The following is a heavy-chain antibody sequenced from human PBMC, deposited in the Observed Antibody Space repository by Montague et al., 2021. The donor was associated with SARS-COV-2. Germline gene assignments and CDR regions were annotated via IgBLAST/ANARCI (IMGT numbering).Heavy chain of an antibody. V-gene: IGHV4-59*01. Sequence: SETLSLTCTVSGGSISGYYWSWIRQPPGKGLEWIGYIYYSGSTNYSPSLKSRVTISIDTSKNQFSLKLSSVTAADTAVYYCARISHLEGYYFDYWGQGTLATVSS. J-gene: IGHJ4*02. CDR3: ARISHLEGYYFDY. CDR2: IYYSGST. CDR1: GGSISGYY.